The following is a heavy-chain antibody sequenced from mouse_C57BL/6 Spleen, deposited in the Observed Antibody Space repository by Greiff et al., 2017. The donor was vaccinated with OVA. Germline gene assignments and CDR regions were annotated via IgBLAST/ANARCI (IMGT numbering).Heavy chain of an antibody. D-gene: IGHD2-3*01. CDR1: GYTFTSYW. J-gene: IGHJ2*01. V-gene: IGHV1-50*01. Sequence: VQLQQPGAELVKPGASVKLSCKASGYTFTSYWMQWVKQRPGQGLEWIGEIDPSDSYTNYNQKLKGKATLTVDTSSSTAYMQLSSLTSEDSAVYYCARRDGPSYYFDYWGQGTTLTVSS. CDR3: ARRDGPSYYFDY. CDR2: IDPSDSYT.